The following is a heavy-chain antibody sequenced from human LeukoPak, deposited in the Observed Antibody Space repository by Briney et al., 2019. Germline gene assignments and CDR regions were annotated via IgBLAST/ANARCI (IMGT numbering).Heavy chain of an antibody. CDR2: IYYSGST. Sequence: SETLSLTCAVYGGSFSGYYWSWIRQPPGKGLEWIGSIYYSGSTYYNPSLKSRVTISVDTSKNQFSLKLSSVTAADTAVYYCAILGRIAAAGGAVDPWGQGTLVTVSS. J-gene: IGHJ5*02. V-gene: IGHV4-34*01. CDR1: GGSFSGYY. CDR3: AILGRIAAAGGAVDP. D-gene: IGHD6-13*01.